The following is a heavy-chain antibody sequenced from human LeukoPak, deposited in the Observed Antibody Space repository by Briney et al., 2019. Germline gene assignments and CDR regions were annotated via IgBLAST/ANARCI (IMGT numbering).Heavy chain of an antibody. D-gene: IGHD1-14*01. J-gene: IGHJ3*02. CDR3: ARQPGGTAAVDI. CDR2: IYYSGST. CDR1: GGSISRYS. Sequence: SETLSLTCTVSGGSISRYSWSWIRQTPGKGQEWIAYIYYSGSTNYNPSLKSRVTISVDTSKNQFSLKLSSVTAADTAVYYCARQPGGTAAVDIWGQGTMVTVSS. V-gene: IGHV4-59*08.